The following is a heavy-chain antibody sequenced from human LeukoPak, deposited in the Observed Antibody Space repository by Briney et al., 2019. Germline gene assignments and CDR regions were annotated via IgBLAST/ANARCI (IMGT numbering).Heavy chain of an antibody. Sequence: AASVKVSCKAFGYGFTSYYIHWVRQAPGQGLEWMGIINPSVGGTTYARKFQGRVTMTRDTSTSTVYMELSSLRSEDTAVYYCARHGSGRYYPAEGRVDYWGQGTLVIVSS. CDR1: GYGFTSYY. D-gene: IGHD3-10*01. V-gene: IGHV1-46*03. CDR3: ARHGSGRYYPAEGRVDY. CDR2: INPSVGGT. J-gene: IGHJ4*02.